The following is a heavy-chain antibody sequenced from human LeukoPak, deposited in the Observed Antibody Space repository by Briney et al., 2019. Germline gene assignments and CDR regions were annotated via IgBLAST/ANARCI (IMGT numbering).Heavy chain of an antibody. V-gene: IGHV3-33*06. Sequence: GGSLRLSCAASGFTFSDYAMSWVRQAPGKGLEWVAVIWYDGSNKYYADSVKGRFTISRDNSKNTLYLQMNSLRAEDTAVYYCAKDREEDYYDSSGYWDYWGQGTLVTVSS. J-gene: IGHJ4*02. D-gene: IGHD3-22*01. CDR1: GFTFSDYA. CDR3: AKDREEDYYDSSGYWDY. CDR2: IWYDGSNK.